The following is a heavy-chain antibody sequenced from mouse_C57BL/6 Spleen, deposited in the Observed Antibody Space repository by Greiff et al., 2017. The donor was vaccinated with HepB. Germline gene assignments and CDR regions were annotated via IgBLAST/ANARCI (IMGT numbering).Heavy chain of an antibody. V-gene: IGHV1-64*01. D-gene: IGHD2-2*01. Sequence: QVQLQQPGAELVKPGASVKLSCKASGYTFNSYWMHWVKQRPGQGLEWIGMIHPNSGSTNYNEKFKSKATLTVDKSSSTAYMQLSSLTSEDSAVYYCAMGLYVYDERSYWGHGTTLTVSS. J-gene: IGHJ2*01. CDR3: AMGLYVYDERSY. CDR2: IHPNSGST. CDR1: GYTFNSYW.